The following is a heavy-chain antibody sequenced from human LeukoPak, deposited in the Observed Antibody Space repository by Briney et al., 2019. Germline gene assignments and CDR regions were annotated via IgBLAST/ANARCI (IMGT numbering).Heavy chain of an antibody. J-gene: IGHJ4*02. V-gene: IGHV3-23*01. D-gene: IGHD2-2*01. CDR2: ISNNGGST. CDR1: GFTFSNYA. Sequence: GGSLRLSCAASGFTFSNYAMSWVRQAPGKGLEWVSSISNNGGSTFYADSVKGRITISRDNSKNTLYSQMNSLRAEDTAVYYCATDPRYCSGTSCSDWGQGTLVTVSS. CDR3: ATDPRYCSGTSCSD.